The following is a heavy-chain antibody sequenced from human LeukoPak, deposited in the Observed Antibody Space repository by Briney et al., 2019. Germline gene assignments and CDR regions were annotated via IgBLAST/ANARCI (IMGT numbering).Heavy chain of an antibody. J-gene: IGHJ4*02. CDR1: GDSVSSNSAA. Sequence: SQTLSLTCAISGDSVSSNSAAWNWIRQSPSRGLEWLGRTYYRSKWYNDYAVSVKSRITINPDTSKNQFSLKLSSVTAADTAVYYCVRVFKGSGGSLRPRFDYWGQGTLVTVSS. CDR3: VRVFKGSGGSLRPRFDY. D-gene: IGHD2-15*01. CDR2: TYYRSKWYN. V-gene: IGHV6-1*01.